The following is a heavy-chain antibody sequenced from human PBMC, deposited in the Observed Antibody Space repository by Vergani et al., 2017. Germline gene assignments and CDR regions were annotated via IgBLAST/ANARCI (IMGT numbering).Heavy chain of an antibody. V-gene: IGHV4-34*01. Sequence: QVQLQQWGAGLLKPSETLSLTCAVYGWSFSGYYWSWIRQPPGKGLEWIGEINHSGSTNYNPSLKSRVTISFDTSKNQFSLKLSSVTAPDTAVYYCARHLRGYSYGVFDYWGQGREVTVSS. CDR3: ARHLRGYSYGVFDY. CDR2: INHSGST. D-gene: IGHD5-18*01. CDR1: GWSFSGYY. J-gene: IGHJ4*02.